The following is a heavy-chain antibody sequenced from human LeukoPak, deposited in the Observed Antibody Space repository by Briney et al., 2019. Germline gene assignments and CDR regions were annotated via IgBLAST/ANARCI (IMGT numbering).Heavy chain of an antibody. V-gene: IGHV3-74*01. CDR3: VRRVGSGYYYFDY. J-gene: IGHJ4*02. CDR1: GFTFSSYW. Sequence: GGSLRLSCAASGFTFSSYWMHWVRQAPGRGLVWVLFINGDGSTTTYADSVKGRFTISRDNAKNTLYLQMNNLRAEDTAVYYCVRRVGSGYYYFDYWGQGTLVTVSS. D-gene: IGHD3-22*01. CDR2: INGDGSTT.